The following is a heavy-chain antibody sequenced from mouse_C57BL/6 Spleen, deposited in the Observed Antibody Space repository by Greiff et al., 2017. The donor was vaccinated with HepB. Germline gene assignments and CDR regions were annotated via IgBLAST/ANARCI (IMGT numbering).Heavy chain of an antibody. V-gene: IGHV1-15*01. D-gene: IGHD1-1*01. Sequence: QVQLQQSGAELVRPGASVTLSCKASGYTFTDYEMHWVKQTPVHGLEWIGAIDPETGGTAYNQKFKGKAILTADTSSSTAYMELRSLTSEDSAVYYCTRSRDGSSYCWYFDVWGTGTTVTVSS. CDR1: GYTFTDYE. CDR3: TRSRDGSSYCWYFDV. CDR2: IDPETGGT. J-gene: IGHJ1*03.